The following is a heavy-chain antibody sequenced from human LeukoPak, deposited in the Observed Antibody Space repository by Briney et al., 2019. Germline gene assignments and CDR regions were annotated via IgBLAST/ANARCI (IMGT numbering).Heavy chain of an antibody. Sequence: ASVKVSCKASGGTFSSYAISWVRQAPGQGLEWMGWINPNSGGTNYAQKFQGRVTMTRDTSISTAYMELSRLRSDDTAVYYCAREIKGEYSSSWYSVYSYYYYYMDVWGKGTTVTVSS. J-gene: IGHJ6*03. CDR3: AREIKGEYSSSWYSVYSYYYYYMDV. D-gene: IGHD6-13*01. CDR2: INPNSGGT. CDR1: GGTFSSYA. V-gene: IGHV1-2*02.